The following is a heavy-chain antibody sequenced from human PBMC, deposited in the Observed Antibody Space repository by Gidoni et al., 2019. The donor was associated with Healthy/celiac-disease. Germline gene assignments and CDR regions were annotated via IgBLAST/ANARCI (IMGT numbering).Heavy chain of an antibody. CDR2: IKSKTDGGTT. J-gene: IGHJ6*02. V-gene: IGHV3-15*01. Sequence: EVQLVESGGGLVKPGGSLRLSCAASGFTFSNAWMSWVRQAPGKGLEGVGRIKSKTDGGTTDYAAPVKGRFTISRDDSKNTLYLQMNSLKTEDTAVYYCTTDLLLWFGELLYSIRMDVWGQGTTVTVSS. CDR1: GFTFSNAW. D-gene: IGHD3-10*01. CDR3: TTDLLLWFGELLYSIRMDV.